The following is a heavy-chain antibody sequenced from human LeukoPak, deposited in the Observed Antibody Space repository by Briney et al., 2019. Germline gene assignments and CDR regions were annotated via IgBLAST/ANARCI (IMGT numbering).Heavy chain of an antibody. CDR3: ARAPEGYGDPLDV. D-gene: IGHD4-17*01. CDR1: GFTFSSYS. V-gene: IGHV3-21*01. J-gene: IGHJ4*02. CDR2: ISSSSSYI. Sequence: GGSLRLSCAASGFTFSSYSMNWVRQAPGKGLEWVSSISSSSSYIYYADSVKGRFTISRDNAKNSLYLQMNSLRAEDTAVYYCARAPEGYGDPLDVWGQGTLVTVSS.